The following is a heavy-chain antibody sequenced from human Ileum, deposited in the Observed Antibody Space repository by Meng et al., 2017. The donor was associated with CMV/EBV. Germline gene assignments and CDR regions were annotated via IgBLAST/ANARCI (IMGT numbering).Heavy chain of an antibody. D-gene: IGHD3-3*01. V-gene: IGHV1-46*01. Sequence: YNFSSYYMHWVRQAPGQGLEWMGVINFGGSATYAQNFQDRVIMTRDTSTSTVHMEVISLRSDDTAVYYCARGYYHFWSASGYNWLDPWGQGTLVTVSS. J-gene: IGHJ5*02. CDR2: INFGGSA. CDR1: YNFSSYY. CDR3: ARGYYHFWSASGYNWLDP.